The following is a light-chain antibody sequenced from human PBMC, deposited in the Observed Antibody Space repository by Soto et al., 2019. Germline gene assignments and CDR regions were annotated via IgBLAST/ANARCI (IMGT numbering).Light chain of an antibody. J-gene: IGLJ1*01. V-gene: IGLV1-51*02. CDR2: END. CDR1: SSHIGKYY. CDR3: GTWDSSLTTFV. Sequence: SAPTQPPSVSAAPGQKGPMSFSGSSSHIGKYYVSWHQQLPGTAPKLLIYENDKRPSGIPDRFSGSKSGTSATLGITGLQTGDEADYYCGTWDSSLTTFVFGTGTKVPVL.